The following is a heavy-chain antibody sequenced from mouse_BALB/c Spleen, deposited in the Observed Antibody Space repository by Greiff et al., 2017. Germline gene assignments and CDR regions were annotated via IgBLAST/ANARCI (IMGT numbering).Heavy chain of an antibody. CDR3: ASYYRSPYYAMDY. J-gene: IGHJ4*01. CDR1: GFSLTSYG. V-gene: IGHV2-2*02. Sequence: VHLVESGPGLVQPSQSLSITCTVSGFSLTSYGVHWVRQSPGKGLEWLGVIWSGGSTDYNAAFISRLSISKDNSKSQVFFKMNSLQANDTAIYYCASYYRSPYYAMDYWGQGTSVTVSS. CDR2: IWSGGST. D-gene: IGHD2-14*01.